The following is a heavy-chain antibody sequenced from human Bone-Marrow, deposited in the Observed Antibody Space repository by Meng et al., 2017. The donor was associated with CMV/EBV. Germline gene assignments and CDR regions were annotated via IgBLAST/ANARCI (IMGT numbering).Heavy chain of an antibody. Sequence: SETLSLTCTVSGGSISSSSYYWGWIRQPPGKGLEWIGEINHSGSTNYNPSLKSRVTISVDTSKNQFSLKLSSVTAADTAVYYCARWGYCSSTSCRDGWYHSSRPKKKYYYYGMDVWGQGTTVTVSS. J-gene: IGHJ6*02. CDR3: ARWGYCSSTSCRDGWYHSSRPKKKYYYYGMDV. V-gene: IGHV4-39*07. D-gene: IGHD2-2*01. CDR2: INHSGST. CDR1: GGSISSSSYY.